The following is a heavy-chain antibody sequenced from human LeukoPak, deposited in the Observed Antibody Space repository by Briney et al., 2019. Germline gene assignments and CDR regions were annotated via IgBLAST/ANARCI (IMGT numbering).Heavy chain of an antibody. Sequence: SETLSLTCIVSGGSMSSYYWRWIRQPPGKGLEWIGYIYSSGSTSYNPSLKSRVTISVDTSKNQFSLKLTSVTAADTAVYYCAREASYFGSSGVTNAFDIWGQGTMATVSS. CDR3: AREASYFGSSGVTNAFDI. CDR1: GGSMSSYY. D-gene: IGHD3-22*01. CDR2: IYSSGST. J-gene: IGHJ3*02. V-gene: IGHV4-59*01.